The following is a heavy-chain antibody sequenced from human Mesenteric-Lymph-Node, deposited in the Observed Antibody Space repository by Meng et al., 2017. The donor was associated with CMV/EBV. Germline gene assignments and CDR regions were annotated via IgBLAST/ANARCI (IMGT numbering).Heavy chain of an antibody. D-gene: IGHD2-15*01. J-gene: IGHJ4*02. Sequence: LRLSCAISGDSVSSTSAAWNWIRLSPSRGLEWRGRTYYSSNWHNHYAVSVKSRLTINPDTSTNQFSLHLTSVTPEDAAVYYCAGVCRGHFDSWGQGTLVTVSS. V-gene: IGHV6-1*01. CDR3: AGVCRGHFDS. CDR1: GDSVSSTSAA. CDR2: TYYSSNWHN.